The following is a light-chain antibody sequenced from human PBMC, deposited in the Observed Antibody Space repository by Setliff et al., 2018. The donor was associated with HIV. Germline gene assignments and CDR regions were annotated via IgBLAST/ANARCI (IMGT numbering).Light chain of an antibody. CDR1: SSDVGGYNY. J-gene: IGLJ1*01. CDR3: CSYAGSSTYV. CDR2: EVN. Sequence: ALAQPASVSGSPGQSITISCTGTSSDVGGYNYVAWYQQHPGKAPKLMIYEVNNRPSEVSNRFSGSKSDNTASLTISGLQTEDEADYYCCSYAGSSTYVFGTGTKVTVL. V-gene: IGLV2-14*01.